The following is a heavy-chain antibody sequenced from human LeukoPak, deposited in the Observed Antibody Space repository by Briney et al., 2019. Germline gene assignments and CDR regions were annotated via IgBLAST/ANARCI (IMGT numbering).Heavy chain of an antibody. D-gene: IGHD2-8*02. J-gene: IGHJ4*02. V-gene: IGHV3-30*03. CDR2: ISYDGSNK. CDR3: AAQPCSGGVCYLDY. CDR1: GSTFSSYG. Sequence: GGSLRLSCAASGSTFSSYGMHWARQAPGKGLEWVAVISYDGSNKYYADSVKGRFTISRDNSKNTLYLQMNSLRAEDTAVYYCAAQPCSGGVCYLDYWGQGTLVTVSS.